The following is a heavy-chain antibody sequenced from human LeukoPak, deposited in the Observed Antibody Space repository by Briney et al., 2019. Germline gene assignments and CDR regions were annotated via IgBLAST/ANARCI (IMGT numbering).Heavy chain of an antibody. CDR2: INGDGSIE. CDR3: ARDPIVGDTGGGDY. Sequence: GGSLRLSCAASGFTFSSYWMTWVRQAPGKGLEWVSNINGDGSIENYVHSGRGRFSIFRDNAKDALYLQMNSLRVDDTAIYYCARDPIVGDTGGGDYWGQGTLVTVSS. V-gene: IGHV3-7*01. CDR1: GFTFSSYW. D-gene: IGHD1-26*01. J-gene: IGHJ4*02.